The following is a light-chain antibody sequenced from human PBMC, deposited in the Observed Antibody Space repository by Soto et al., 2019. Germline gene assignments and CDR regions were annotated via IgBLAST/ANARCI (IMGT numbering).Light chain of an antibody. V-gene: IGLV1-47*01. CDR2: RND. CDR1: SSNIGSNY. J-gene: IGLJ2*01. Sequence: QSALTQPPSASGTPGQRVTISCSGSSSNIGSNYVYWFQQLPGTAPKLLIYRNDQRPSGVPDRFSGSKSGTSASLAISGLRSEYEADYYCAVWDDSLSGVIFGGGTKLTVL. CDR3: AVWDDSLSGVI.